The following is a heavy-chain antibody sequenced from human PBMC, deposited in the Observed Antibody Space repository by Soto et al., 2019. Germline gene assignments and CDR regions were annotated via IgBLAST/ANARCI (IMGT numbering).Heavy chain of an antibody. V-gene: IGHV3-11*01. CDR2: ITSGVTLI. D-gene: IGHD6-6*01. J-gene: IGHJ3*02. CDR1: GFTFSDGY. Sequence: GGSLRLSCAASGFTFSDGYMGWIRQAPGKGLEWISYITSGVTLIYYADSVKGRFTFSRDNAKNSLYLQMNSLRAEDTAVYYCARDRKFEYSSSSGGFDIWGQGTMVTVSS. CDR3: ARDRKFEYSSSSGGFDI.